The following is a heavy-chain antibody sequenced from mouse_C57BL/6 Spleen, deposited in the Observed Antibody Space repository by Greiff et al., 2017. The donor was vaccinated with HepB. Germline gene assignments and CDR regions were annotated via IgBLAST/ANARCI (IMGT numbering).Heavy chain of an antibody. CDR3: ARGYYEDAMDY. D-gene: IGHD2-4*01. CDR2: SRNKANDYTT. V-gene: IGHV7-1*01. Sequence: EVNLVESGGGLVQSGRSLRLSCATSGFTFSDFYMEWVRQAPGKGLEWIAASRNKANDYTTEYSASVKGRFIVSRDTSQSILYLQMNALRAEDTAIYYCARGYYEDAMDYWGQGTSVTVSS. CDR1: GFTFSDFY. J-gene: IGHJ4*01.